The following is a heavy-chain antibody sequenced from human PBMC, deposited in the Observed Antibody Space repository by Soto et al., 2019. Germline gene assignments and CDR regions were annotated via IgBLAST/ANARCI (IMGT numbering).Heavy chain of an antibody. Sequence: EVQLLESGGGFVQPGGSLRLACAASGFTFSSYGMSWVRQAPGKGLEWVSTVSGSGGTTYYVDSVKGRFTISRDNSKHSLYLQMNRLRAEDTAVYYCVNVVTSGSWGQGSLVTVSS. J-gene: IGHJ5*02. CDR1: GFTFSSYG. V-gene: IGHV3-23*01. D-gene: IGHD2-21*02. CDR2: VSGSGGTT. CDR3: VNVVTSGS.